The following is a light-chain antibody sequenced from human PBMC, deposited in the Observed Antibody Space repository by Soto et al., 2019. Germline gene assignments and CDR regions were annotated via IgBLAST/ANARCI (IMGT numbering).Light chain of an antibody. CDR1: QSVNSN. CDR2: YIS. Sequence: EIVLTQSPGTLSLSPGERATLSCRASQSVNSNFLTWYQHKPGQAPRLLIYYISTRATGIPARFSGSGSGTEFTLTINSLQSEDSAVYYCQQHNQWPITFGQGTRLEIK. V-gene: IGKV3D-15*01. CDR3: QQHNQWPIT. J-gene: IGKJ5*01.